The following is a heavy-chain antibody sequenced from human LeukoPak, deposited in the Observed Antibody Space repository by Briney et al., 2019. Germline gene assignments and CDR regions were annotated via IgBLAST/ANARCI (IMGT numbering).Heavy chain of an antibody. J-gene: IGHJ5*02. D-gene: IGHD6-6*01. V-gene: IGHV3-9*01. Sequence: GGSLRLSCAASGFTFDDYAMHWVRQAPGKGLEWVSGINWDGAKRGYADSVKGRFTISRDNDTNSLYLQMDSLRPEDTALYYCAKGSVAARPGWFDPWGQGTLVTVSS. CDR2: INWDGAKR. CDR3: AKGSVAARPGWFDP. CDR1: GFTFDDYA.